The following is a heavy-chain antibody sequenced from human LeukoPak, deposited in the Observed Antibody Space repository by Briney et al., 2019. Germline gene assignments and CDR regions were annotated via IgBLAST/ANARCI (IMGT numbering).Heavy chain of an antibody. D-gene: IGHD3-22*01. Sequence: GGSLRLSCAASGFTFSDYYMSWIRQAPGKGLEWVSYISSSGSTIYYADSVKGRFTISRDNAKNSLYLQMNSLRAEDTAVYYCARSEGDYYDSSGYYYPRYYFDYWGQGTLVTVFS. CDR1: GFTFSDYY. CDR2: ISSSGSTI. J-gene: IGHJ4*02. V-gene: IGHV3-11*04. CDR3: ARSEGDYYDSSGYYYPRYYFDY.